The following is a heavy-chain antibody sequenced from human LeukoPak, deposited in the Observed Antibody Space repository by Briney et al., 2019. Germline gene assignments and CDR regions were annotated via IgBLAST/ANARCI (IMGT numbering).Heavy chain of an antibody. CDR2: INPNSGGT. Sequence: ASVKVSCKASGYTFTGYYMHWVRQAPGQGLEGMGWINPNSGGTNYAQKFQGRVTMTRDTSISTAYMELSRLRSDDTAVYCCARNTADRSGYAYWYCELWGRGTLFTVSS. J-gene: IGHJ2*01. V-gene: IGHV1-2*02. D-gene: IGHD3-22*01. CDR1: GYTFTGYY. CDR3: ARNTADRSGYAYWYCEL.